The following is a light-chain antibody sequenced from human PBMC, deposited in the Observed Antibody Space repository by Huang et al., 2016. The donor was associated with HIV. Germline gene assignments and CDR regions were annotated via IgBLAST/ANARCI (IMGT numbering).Light chain of an antibody. CDR3: QHYSSFPWT. CDR2: DVS. V-gene: IGKV1-5*01. J-gene: IGKJ1*01. Sequence: DIQMTQSPSTLSASVGDRVTITCRASQSISPYLAWYQQKPGKAPELLIYDVSTLESGVPCTFSGSGSGTEFTLTITSLQPDNFATYYCQHYSSFPWTFGEGTRVEL. CDR1: QSISPY.